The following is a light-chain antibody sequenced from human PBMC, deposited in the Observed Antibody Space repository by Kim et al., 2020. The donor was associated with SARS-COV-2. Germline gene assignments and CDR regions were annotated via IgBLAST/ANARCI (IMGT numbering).Light chain of an antibody. Sequence: EIVLTQSPATLSLSPGERATLSCRTSQSVSSYLAWFQQKPGQAPRLVIYDVSNRATGIPARFSGSGSGTDFTLTISSLEPEDFAVYYCQQRSNWPRITFGPGTRLEIK. CDR2: DVS. V-gene: IGKV3-11*01. J-gene: IGKJ5*01. CDR1: QSVSSY. CDR3: QQRSNWPRIT.